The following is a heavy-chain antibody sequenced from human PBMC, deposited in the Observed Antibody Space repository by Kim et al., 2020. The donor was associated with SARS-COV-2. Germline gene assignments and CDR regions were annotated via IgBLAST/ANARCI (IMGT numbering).Heavy chain of an antibody. D-gene: IGHD5-12*01. CDR1: GFTFSSYG. CDR3: AKGEPPNIVARRGEFDY. Sequence: GGSLRLSCAASGFTFSSYGMHWVRQAPGKGLEWVAVISYDGSNKYYADSVKGRFTISRDNSKNTLYLQMNSLRAEDTAVYYCAKGEPPNIVARRGEFDYWGQGTLVTVSS. CDR2: ISYDGSNK. V-gene: IGHV3-30*18. J-gene: IGHJ4*02.